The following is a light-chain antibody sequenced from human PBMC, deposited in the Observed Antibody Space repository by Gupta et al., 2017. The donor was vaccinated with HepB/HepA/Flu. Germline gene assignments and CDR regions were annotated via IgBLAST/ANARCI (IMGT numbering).Light chain of an antibody. J-gene: IGKJ1*01. CDR2: GAS. Sequence: EILFTQSPGTLSLSPGERATLSCRASHSLDSRYLAWYQQRPGQSPRLLIFGASHRATGIPDRFSGSGSGPDFTLTIIRLEPEDFAVYYCQHFAASSWTFGRGTKVEIK. CDR3: QHFAASSWT. CDR1: HSLDSRY. V-gene: IGKV3-20*01.